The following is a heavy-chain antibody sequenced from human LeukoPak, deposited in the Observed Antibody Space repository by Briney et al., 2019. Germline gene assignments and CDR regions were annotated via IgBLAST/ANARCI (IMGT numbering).Heavy chain of an antibody. CDR3: ARQYISGQWYFDY. V-gene: IGHV3-21*01. CDR2: ISSSSSYI. CDR1: GFTFSSYS. J-gene: IGHJ4*02. Sequence: GGSLRLSCAASGFTFSSYSMNWVRQAPGKGLEWVSSISSSSSYIYYADSVKGRFTISRDNAKNTLYLQMNSLIPEDTAVYYCARQYISGQWYFDYWGQGTLVTVSS. D-gene: IGHD5-18*01.